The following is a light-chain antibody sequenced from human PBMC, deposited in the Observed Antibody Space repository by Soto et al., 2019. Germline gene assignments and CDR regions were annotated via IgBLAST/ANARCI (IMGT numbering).Light chain of an antibody. CDR3: TSYARTSTMV. J-gene: IGLJ2*01. Sequence: QSALTQPASVSGSPGRSITISCTGTSSDVGGYNYVSWYQQHPGKAPKLMIYEVTNRPSGVSSRFSASKSGNTASLTISGLQAEDGADYYCTSYARTSTMVFGGGTKLTVL. CDR1: SSDVGGYNY. CDR2: EVT. V-gene: IGLV2-14*01.